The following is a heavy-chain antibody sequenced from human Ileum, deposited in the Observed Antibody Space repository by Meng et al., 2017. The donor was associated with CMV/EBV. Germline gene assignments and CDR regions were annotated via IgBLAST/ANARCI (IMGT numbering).Heavy chain of an antibody. V-gene: IGHV3-23*01. J-gene: IGHJ4*02. D-gene: IGHD3-9*01. Sequence: GGSLRLSCAPSTFTLNNNGMNWVRQAPGKGLEWVSGISSSDGRTYYADSVRGHFTISRDNSENTLFLQMNSLRAEDTAVYYCARETADWASPYFDYWVQGILV. CDR3: ARETADWASPYFDY. CDR1: TFTLNNNG. CDR2: ISSSDGRT.